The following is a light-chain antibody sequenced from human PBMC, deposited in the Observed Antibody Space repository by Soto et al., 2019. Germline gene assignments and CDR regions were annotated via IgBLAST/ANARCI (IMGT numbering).Light chain of an antibody. Sequence: QSVLTQPPSVSGAPGQRVTISCTGSSSNIGAGYDVHWYQQLPGTAPKLLIYGNSNRPSGVPDRFSGSKSGTSASLAITGLRAEDEAADDCQSYDSSLSGWVFGGGTQLTVL. CDR1: SSNIGAGYD. CDR3: QSYDSSLSGWV. J-gene: IGLJ3*02. CDR2: GNS. V-gene: IGLV1-40*01.